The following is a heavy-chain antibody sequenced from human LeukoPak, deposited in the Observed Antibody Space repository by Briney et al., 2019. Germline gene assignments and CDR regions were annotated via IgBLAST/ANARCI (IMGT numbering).Heavy chain of an antibody. Sequence: PGGSLRLSCAASGFTFRDYEMNWVRQAPGKGLEWVSTIAVVGGNTHYADSVEGRFTISRQDSNNALHLQLNSLRAEDTAIYYCARDCCSGGGPLDIWGQGTLVTVSS. D-gene: IGHD2-15*01. J-gene: IGHJ4*02. CDR1: GFTFRDYE. CDR2: IAVVGGNT. V-gene: IGHV3-23*01. CDR3: ARDCCSGGGPLDI.